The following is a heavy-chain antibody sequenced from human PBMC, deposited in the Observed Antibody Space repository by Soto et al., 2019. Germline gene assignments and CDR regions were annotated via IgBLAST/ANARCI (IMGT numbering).Heavy chain of an antibody. CDR3: AKQYTDLVIGAFDV. Sequence: QVQLVESGGGVVQPGRSLRLSCAASGFMFSSYGIHWVRQAPGRGLEWVAVISYGGTYKYYADSVKGRFTLSRDNSENTDSLQMNSLTPEYTAVYYCAKQYTDLVIGAFDVWGPGAMVTVSS. J-gene: IGHJ3*01. CDR1: GFMFSSYG. V-gene: IGHV3-30*18. D-gene: IGHD2-21*02. CDR2: ISYGGTYK.